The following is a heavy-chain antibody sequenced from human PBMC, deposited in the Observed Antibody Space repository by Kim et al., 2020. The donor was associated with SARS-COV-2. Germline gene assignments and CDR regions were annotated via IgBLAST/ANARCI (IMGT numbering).Heavy chain of an antibody. D-gene: IGHD5-18*01. CDR3: ARDWASGYPTYDAFDI. V-gene: IGHV4-31*02. Sequence: PSLRRRLTISVDTSKNQFSLKVFSVTAADTAVYYCARDWASGYPTYDAFDIWGLGTMVTVSS. J-gene: IGHJ3*02.